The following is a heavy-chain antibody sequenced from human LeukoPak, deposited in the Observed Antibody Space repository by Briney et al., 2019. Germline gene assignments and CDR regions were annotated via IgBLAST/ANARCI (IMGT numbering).Heavy chain of an antibody. J-gene: IGHJ6*02. CDR2: ISSGSSTI. CDR1: GFTFSTFD. CDR3: ARLRYYAMDV. V-gene: IGHV3-48*01. Sequence: GGSLRLSCAASGFTFSTFDMNWVRQAPGKGLEWVSYISSGSSTIYYADSVRGRFTISRDNAKNSLYLQMNSLRAEDTAVYYCARLRYYAMDVWGQGTTVIVSS.